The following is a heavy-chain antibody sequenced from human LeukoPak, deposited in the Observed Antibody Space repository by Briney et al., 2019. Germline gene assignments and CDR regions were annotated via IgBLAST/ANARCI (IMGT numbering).Heavy chain of an antibody. D-gene: IGHD3-3*01. J-gene: IGHJ5*02. CDR2: IYTSGST. CDR1: GGSISSGSYY. V-gene: IGHV4-61*02. CDR3: ARRGGVLEWLPTNWFDP. Sequence: SQTLSLTCTVSGGSISSGSYYWSWIRQPAGKGLEWIGRIYTSGSTNYNSSLKSRVTISVDTSKNQFSLKLSSVTAADTAVYYCARRGGVLEWLPTNWFDPWGQGTLVTVSS.